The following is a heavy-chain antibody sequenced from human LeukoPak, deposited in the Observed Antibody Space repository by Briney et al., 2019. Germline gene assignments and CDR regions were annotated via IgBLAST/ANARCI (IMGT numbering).Heavy chain of an antibody. J-gene: IGHJ3*02. CDR1: GFTFSSYA. V-gene: IGHV3-23*01. CDR3: ARGPFDTSGYYYLNTPDPLDAFDI. CDR2: ISGSGGST. D-gene: IGHD3-22*01. Sequence: GGSLRLSCAASGFTFSSYAMSWVRQAPGKGLEWVSAISGSGGSTYYADSVKGRFTISRDNSKNTLYLQMNSLRAEDTAVYYCARGPFDTSGYYYLNTPDPLDAFDIWGQGTLVTVSS.